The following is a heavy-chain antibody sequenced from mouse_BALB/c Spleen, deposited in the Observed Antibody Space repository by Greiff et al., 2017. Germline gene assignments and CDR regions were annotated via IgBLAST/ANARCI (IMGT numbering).Heavy chain of an antibody. CDR3: ARFPFITTVVAPVAY. CDR1: GYAFSSSW. J-gene: IGHJ3*01. Sequence: QVQLKQSGPELVKPGASVKISCKASGYAFSSSWMNWVKQRPGQGLEWIGRIYPGDGDTNYNGKFKGKATLTADKSSSTAYMQLSSLTSVDSAVYFCARFPFITTVVAPVAYWGQGTLVTVSA. D-gene: IGHD1-1*01. CDR2: IYPGDGDT. V-gene: IGHV1-82*01.